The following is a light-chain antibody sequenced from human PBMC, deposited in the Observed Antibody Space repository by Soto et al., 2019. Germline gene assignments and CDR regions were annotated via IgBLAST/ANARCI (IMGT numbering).Light chain of an antibody. CDR2: DAS. CDR1: QSVSSSY. Sequence: EIVLTQSPGTLSLSPGERATLSCRASQSVSSSYLAWYQQKPGQAPRLLIYDASSRATGIPDRFSGSGSGTDFTLTISRLEPEDSAVYSCQQYGTSPYSFGQGNTLEI. CDR3: QQYGTSPYS. J-gene: IGKJ2*03. V-gene: IGKV3-20*01.